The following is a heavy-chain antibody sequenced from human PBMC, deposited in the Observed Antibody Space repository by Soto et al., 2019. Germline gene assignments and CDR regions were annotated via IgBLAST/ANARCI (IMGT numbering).Heavy chain of an antibody. J-gene: IGHJ6*03. CDR3: ARERFELRYFDWLSSERAYYMDV. Sequence: GGSQRLSCAASGFTFRSYGMHWVRQAPGKGLEWVAVIWYDGSNKYYADSVKGRFTISRDNSKNTLYLQMNSLRAEDTAVYYCARERFELRYFDWLSSERAYYMDVWGKGTTVTVSS. CDR1: GFTFRSYG. CDR2: IWYDGSNK. V-gene: IGHV3-33*01. D-gene: IGHD3-9*01.